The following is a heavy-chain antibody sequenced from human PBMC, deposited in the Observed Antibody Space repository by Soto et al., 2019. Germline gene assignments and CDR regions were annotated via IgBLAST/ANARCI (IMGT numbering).Heavy chain of an antibody. J-gene: IGHJ5*02. D-gene: IGHD3-3*01. CDR3: ARELLYDFFPLGDFSIPPNWFDP. V-gene: IGHV4-31*03. CDR2: IYYSGST. Sequence: SETLSLTCTVSGGSISSGGYYWSWIRQHPGKGLEWIGYIYYSGSTYYNPSLKSRVTISVDTSKNQFSLKLSSVTAADTAVYYCARELLYDFFPLGDFSIPPNWFDPWGQGTLVTVSS. CDR1: GGSISSGGYY.